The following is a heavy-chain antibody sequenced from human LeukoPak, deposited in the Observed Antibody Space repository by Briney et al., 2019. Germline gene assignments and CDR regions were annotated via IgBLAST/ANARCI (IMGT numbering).Heavy chain of an antibody. CDR3: ARGGSYGSFDY. D-gene: IGHD1-26*01. V-gene: IGHV3-7*01. CDR1: GFTFSSYL. Sequence: PGGSLRLSCAASGFTFSSYLMSWVRQTPGKGLEWVANIQQDGSEKNYVDSVKGRFTISRDTAKNSLYLQMNSLRAEDTAVYYCARGGSYGSFDYWGQGTLVTVSS. CDR2: IQQDGSEK. J-gene: IGHJ4*02.